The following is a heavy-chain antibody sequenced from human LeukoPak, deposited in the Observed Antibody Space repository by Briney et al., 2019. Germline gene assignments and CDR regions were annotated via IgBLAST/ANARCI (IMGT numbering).Heavy chain of an antibody. CDR3: ARGGEQQLGYYYYYMDV. Sequence: GRSLRLSCAASGFTFSSYAMHWVRQAPGKGLEWVAVISYDGSNKYYADSVKGRFTISRDNSKNTLYLQMNSLRAEDTAVYYCARGGEQQLGYYYYYMDVWGKGTTVTVSS. CDR2: ISYDGSNK. V-gene: IGHV3-30-3*01. D-gene: IGHD6-13*01. CDR1: GFTFSSYA. J-gene: IGHJ6*03.